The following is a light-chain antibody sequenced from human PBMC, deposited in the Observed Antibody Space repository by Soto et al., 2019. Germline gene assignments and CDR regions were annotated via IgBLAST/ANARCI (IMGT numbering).Light chain of an antibody. Sequence: DIQMTQSPSSLSASVGDRVIITCRASQSVSSDLNWYQQKAGKPPKLLIFAASSLQSGVPSRFSGSGSGTDFTLTISCLQSEDFATYYCQQYYSFPWTFGQGTRLEIK. CDR1: QSVSSD. V-gene: IGKV1-39*01. J-gene: IGKJ5*01. CDR2: AAS. CDR3: QQYYSFPWT.